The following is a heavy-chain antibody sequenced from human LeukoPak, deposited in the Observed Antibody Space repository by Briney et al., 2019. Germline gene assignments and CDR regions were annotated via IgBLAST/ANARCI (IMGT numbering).Heavy chain of an antibody. J-gene: IGHJ4*02. Sequence: PGESLKLSCKGSGYSFTNYWIGWVSQMPGKGLEGMGVIYPGDLDTRSSPSFQGQVTISVHKSISTAYLHWSSLKASDTAMYYCARPLDAVAGTSSDYWGQGTLLTVSS. CDR1: GYSFTNYW. CDR3: ARPLDAVAGTSSDY. D-gene: IGHD6-19*01. V-gene: IGHV5-51*03. CDR2: IYPGDLDT.